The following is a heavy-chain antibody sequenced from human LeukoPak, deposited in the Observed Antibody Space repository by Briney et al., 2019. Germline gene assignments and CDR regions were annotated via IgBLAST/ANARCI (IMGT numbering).Heavy chain of an antibody. CDR3: AKLVAAAGSFDY. CDR1: GGSFSGYY. J-gene: IGHJ4*02. V-gene: IGHV4-34*01. D-gene: IGHD6-13*01. CDR2: INQSGST. Sequence: PSETLSLTCAVYGGSFSGYYWSWIRQPPGKGLEWIGKINQSGSTNYNPSLKSRVTISVDTSKNQFSLKLSSVTAADTAVYYCAKLVAAAGSFDYWGQGTLVTVSS.